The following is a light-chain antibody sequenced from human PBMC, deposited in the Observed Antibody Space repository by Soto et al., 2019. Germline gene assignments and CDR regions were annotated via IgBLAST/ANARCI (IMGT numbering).Light chain of an antibody. V-gene: IGKV3-15*01. CDR3: QQYKNWYTWT. Sequence: EIVMTQSPSTLSVSLGERATLSCRASQSVSSCLACYQHQHGQKARLLLYGASTRATGSPARFSGSGCGTEFILLTSSMQYADLAASYCQQYKNWYTWTFGQGTKVDIK. CDR1: QSVSSC. CDR2: GAS. J-gene: IGKJ1*01.